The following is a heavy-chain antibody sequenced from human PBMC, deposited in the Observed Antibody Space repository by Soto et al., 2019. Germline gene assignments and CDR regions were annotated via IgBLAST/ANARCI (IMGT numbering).Heavy chain of an antibody. J-gene: IGHJ4*02. V-gene: IGHV4-59*01. Sequence: SETLCVTCTVAGGSISGYYWSWIRQPPGKGLEWIGYIYYSGSTNYNPSLKSRVTISVDTSKNQFSLKLSSVTAADTAVYYCARDQGSMLLDYWGQGTLVTVSS. CDR1: GGSISGYY. CDR3: ARDQGSMLLDY. CDR2: IYYSGST. D-gene: IGHD2-8*01.